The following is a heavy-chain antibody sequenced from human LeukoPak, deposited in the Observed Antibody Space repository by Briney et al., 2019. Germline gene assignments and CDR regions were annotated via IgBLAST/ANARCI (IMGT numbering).Heavy chain of an antibody. Sequence: GGSLRLSCAASGFTFSSYGMSWVRQAPGKGLEWVSAISGSGGTTYYADSVKGRFTISRDNSMNTLYLQMNSLRAEDTAVYFCARTSGEITMIRGVILGWGQGTLVTVSS. CDR3: ARTSGEITMIRGVILG. J-gene: IGHJ4*02. V-gene: IGHV3-23*01. CDR2: ISGSGGTT. D-gene: IGHD3-10*01. CDR1: GFTFSSYG.